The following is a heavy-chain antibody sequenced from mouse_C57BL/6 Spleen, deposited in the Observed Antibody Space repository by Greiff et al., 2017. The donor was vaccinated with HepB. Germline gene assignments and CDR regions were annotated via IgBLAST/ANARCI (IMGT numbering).Heavy chain of an antibody. J-gene: IGHJ2*01. CDR1: GYTFTSYW. CDR3: AREASTGDYFDY. CDR2: IDPNSGGT. Sequence: QVHVKQPGAELVKPGASVKLSCKASGYTFTSYWMHWVKQRPGRGLEWIGRIDPNSGGTKYNEKFKSKATLTVDKPSSTAYMQLSSLTSEDSAVYYCAREASTGDYFDYWGQGTTLTVSS. D-gene: IGHD1-1*01. V-gene: IGHV1-72*01.